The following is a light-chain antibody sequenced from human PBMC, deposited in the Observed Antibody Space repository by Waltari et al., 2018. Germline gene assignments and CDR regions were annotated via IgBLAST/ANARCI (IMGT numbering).Light chain of an antibody. V-gene: IGKV3-20*01. Sequence: EIVLTQSPGTLSLSPGERATLSCRASQSVSSSYLAWYQQKPGQAPRLPIYGASSRATGIPDRFSGSGSGTDSTLTISRLEPEDFAVYYCQHYGSSLPWTFGQGTKLEIK. J-gene: IGKJ2*02. CDR1: QSVSSSY. CDR2: GAS. CDR3: QHYGSSLPWT.